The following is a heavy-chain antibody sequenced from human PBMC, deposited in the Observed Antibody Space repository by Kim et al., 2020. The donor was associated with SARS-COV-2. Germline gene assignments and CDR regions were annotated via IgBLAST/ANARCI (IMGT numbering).Heavy chain of an antibody. V-gene: IGHV3-53*04. CDR3: ARDIIVVSGYYYMDV. J-gene: IGHJ6*03. Sequence: DAVKGRFTISRHNSKNTLYLQMNSLRAEDTAVYYCARDIIVVSGYYYMDVWGKGTTVTVSS. D-gene: IGHD3-22*01.